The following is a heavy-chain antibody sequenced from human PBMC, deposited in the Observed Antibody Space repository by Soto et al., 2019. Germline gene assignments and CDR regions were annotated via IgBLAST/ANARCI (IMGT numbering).Heavy chain of an antibody. CDR3: ARDAEYDILTGYYPDAFDI. CDR1: GGSISSYY. CDR2: IYTSGST. D-gene: IGHD3-9*01. V-gene: IGHV4-4*07. Sequence: QVQLQESGPGLVKPSETLSLTCTVSGGSISSYYWSWIRQPAGKGLEWMGRIYTSGSTNYNPSLKSRVTMSVDTSKNQFSLKLSSVTAADTAVYYCARDAEYDILTGYYPDAFDIWGQGTMVTVSS. J-gene: IGHJ3*02.